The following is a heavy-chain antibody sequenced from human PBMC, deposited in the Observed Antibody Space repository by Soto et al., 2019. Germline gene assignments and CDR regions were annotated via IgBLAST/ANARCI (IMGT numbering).Heavy chain of an antibody. D-gene: IGHD3-10*01. Sequence: QVHLQESGPGLVKPSGTLSLTCTVSNASISSRKWWTWVRQTPGKGLEWIGEIYHSGSINHNPSLKSRVTMSVDKSKNQFSLKMTSVTAADTGVYYCASKFGELLAAAFDIWGQGTVVTVSS. CDR1: NASISSRKW. V-gene: IGHV4-4*02. CDR3: ASKFGELLAAAFDI. J-gene: IGHJ3*02. CDR2: IYHSGSI.